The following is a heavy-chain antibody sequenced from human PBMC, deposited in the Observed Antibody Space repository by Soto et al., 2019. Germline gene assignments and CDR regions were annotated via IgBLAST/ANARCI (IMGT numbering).Heavy chain of an antibody. D-gene: IGHD6-13*01. J-gene: IGHJ4*02. CDR2: ISVSGNII. CDR1: GFTFSTYE. CDR3: VRDTMRASAAASLDY. V-gene: IGHV3-48*03. Sequence: PGGSLRLSCAVSGFTFSTYEFNWVRQAPGRGLEWISYISVSGNIIKYADSVKGRFTISRDNAENSLHLHMSSLRVDDTAVYFCVRDTMRASAAASLDYWGQGTQVTVSS.